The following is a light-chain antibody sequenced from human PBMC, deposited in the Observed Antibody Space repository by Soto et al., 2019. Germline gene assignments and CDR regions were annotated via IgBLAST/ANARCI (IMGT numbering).Light chain of an antibody. V-gene: IGKV1-39*01. J-gene: IGKJ1*01. CDR2: AAS. CDR3: QQSYSTPPWT. CDR1: QSISSY. Sequence: DIQVTQSPSSLPASVGDRVTITCRASQSISSYLNWYQQKPGKAPKLLIYAASSLQSGVPSRFSGSGSGTDFTLTISSLQPEDFATYYCQQSYSTPPWTFGQGTKVDIK.